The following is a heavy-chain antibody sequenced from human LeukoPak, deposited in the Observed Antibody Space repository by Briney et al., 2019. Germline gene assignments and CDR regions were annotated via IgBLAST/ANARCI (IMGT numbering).Heavy chain of an antibody. CDR2: INHSGST. J-gene: IGHJ4*02. CDR1: GGSFSGYY. CDR3: ARGEEVVVPAAIFYFDY. D-gene: IGHD2-2*01. Sequence: SETLSPTCAVSGGSFSGYYWSWIRQPPGKGLEWIGEINHSGSTNYNPSLKSRVTISVDTSKNQFSLKLSSVTAADTAVYYCARGEEVVVPAAIFYFDYWGQGTLVTVSS. V-gene: IGHV4-34*01.